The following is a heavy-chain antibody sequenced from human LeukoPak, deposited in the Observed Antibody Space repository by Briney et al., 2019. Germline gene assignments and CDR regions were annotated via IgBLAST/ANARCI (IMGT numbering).Heavy chain of an antibody. CDR1: GFTFSSYA. CDR3: ARPLPEYSSSSASFDDY. D-gene: IGHD6-6*01. J-gene: IGHJ4*02. V-gene: IGHV3-23*01. Sequence: GGSLRLSCAASGFTFSSYAMSWVRQAPGKGLEWVSANSGSGGTTYYADSVKGRFTISRGNSKNTLYLQMNSLRAEDTAVYYCARPLPEYSSSSASFDDYWGQGTLVTVSS. CDR2: NSGSGGTT.